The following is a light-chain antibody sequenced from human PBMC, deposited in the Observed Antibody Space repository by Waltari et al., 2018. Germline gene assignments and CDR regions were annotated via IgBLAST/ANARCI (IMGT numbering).Light chain of an antibody. CDR3: LQYKSFPWT. CDR1: QDIRNE. J-gene: IGKJ1*01. V-gene: IGKV1-17*01. Sequence: DIQMTQSPSSLSASVGDRVTITCRASQDIRNELGWYQQKPGQPPKRLIYGASTLQSGVPSRFRGSGSGTDFTLTISSLQPEDFTTYYCLQYKSFPWTFGQGTKVETK. CDR2: GAS.